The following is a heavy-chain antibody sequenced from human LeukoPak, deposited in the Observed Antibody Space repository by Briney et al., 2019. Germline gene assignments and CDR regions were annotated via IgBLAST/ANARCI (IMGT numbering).Heavy chain of an antibody. CDR3: ARTSGIFGLVGDAFDI. Sequence: GASVNVSCKASGYTFTGYYMHWVRQVPGQGLEWMGWINPNSGGTNYAQKFQGRVTISVDTSKNQFSLQLNSVTAADTAVYYCARTSGIFGLVGDAFDIWGQGTMVTISS. D-gene: IGHD3/OR15-3a*01. CDR1: GYTFTGYY. CDR2: INPNSGGT. J-gene: IGHJ3*02. V-gene: IGHV1-2*02.